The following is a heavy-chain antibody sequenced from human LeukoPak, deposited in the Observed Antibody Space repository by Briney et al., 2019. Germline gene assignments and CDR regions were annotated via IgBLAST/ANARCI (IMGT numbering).Heavy chain of an antibody. Sequence: GGSLRLSCVASGFTFSSFWMTWVRQTPGKGLEWLANIKQDGSEKYYVDSVKGRFTISRDNAKNSLYLQMNSLRAEDTAVYYCARGASNRFDYWGQGTLVTVSS. CDR1: GFTFSSFW. D-gene: IGHD1-14*01. V-gene: IGHV3-7*01. J-gene: IGHJ4*02. CDR2: IKQDGSEK. CDR3: ARGASNRFDY.